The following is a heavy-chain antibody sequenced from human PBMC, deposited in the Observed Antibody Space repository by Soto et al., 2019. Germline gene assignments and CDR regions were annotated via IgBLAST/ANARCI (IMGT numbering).Heavy chain of an antibody. D-gene: IGHD2-8*01. J-gene: IGHJ4*02. CDR2: IIPILGKA. V-gene: IGHV1-69*02. CDR1: GGTFSSYT. CDR3: ATEMVASPGG. Sequence: QVQLVQSGAEVKKPGSSVQVSCKASGGTFSSYTISWVRQAPGQGLEWMGRIIPILGKANYAQKYQGRLTITADKSTSTAYMELSSLRAEDTAVYYCATEMVASPGGWGQGTLVTVSS.